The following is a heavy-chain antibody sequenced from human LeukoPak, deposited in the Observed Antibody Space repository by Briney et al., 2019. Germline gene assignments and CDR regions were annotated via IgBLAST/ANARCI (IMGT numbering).Heavy chain of an antibody. V-gene: IGHV3-7*01. Sequence: GGSLRLSCTASGFTFSSLWMSWVRQAPGRGPEWVANINQDGGTTYYVASVKGRFTISRDNAKNSLSLQMSSLRAEDTAVYYCTKDRQGPNQYHMDVWGKGTTVTVSS. CDR3: TKDRQGPNQYHMDV. CDR2: INQDGGTT. CDR1: GFTFSSLW. J-gene: IGHJ6*03.